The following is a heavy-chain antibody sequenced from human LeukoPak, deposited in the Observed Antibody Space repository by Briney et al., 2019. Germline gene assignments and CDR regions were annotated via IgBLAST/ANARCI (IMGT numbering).Heavy chain of an antibody. V-gene: IGHV3-21*01. D-gene: IGHD6-13*01. Sequence: PGGTLRLSCAASGFTFSSYSMNWVRQAPGKGLEWVSSISSSSSYIYYADSVKGRFTISRDNAKNSLYLQMNSLRAEDTAVYYCARTLTFSYSSSWYPRSAQYYYYYMDVWGKGTTVTVSS. J-gene: IGHJ6*03. CDR3: ARTLTFSYSSSWYPRSAQYYYYYMDV. CDR1: GFTFSSYS. CDR2: ISSSSSYI.